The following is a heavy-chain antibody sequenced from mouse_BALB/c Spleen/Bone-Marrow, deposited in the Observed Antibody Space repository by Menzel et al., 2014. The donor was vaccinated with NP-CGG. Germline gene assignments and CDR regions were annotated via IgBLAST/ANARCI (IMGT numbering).Heavy chain of an antibody. D-gene: IGHD2-3*01. CDR1: GYTFTDYN. Sequence: EVQLQQSGPELVKPGASVKISCKASGYTFTDYNMHWVKQSHGKSLEWIGYIYPYNGGTGYNQKFKSKATLTVDNSFSTAYMELRSLTSEDSAVYYCARGYSWYFDVWGAGTTVTVSS. J-gene: IGHJ1*01. CDR3: ARGYSWYFDV. V-gene: IGHV1S29*02. CDR2: IYPYNGGT.